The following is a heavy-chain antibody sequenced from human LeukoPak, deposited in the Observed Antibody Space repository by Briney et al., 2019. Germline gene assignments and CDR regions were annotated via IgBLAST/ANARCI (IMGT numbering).Heavy chain of an antibody. V-gene: IGHV1-2*02. CDR1: GYTFTGYY. CDR3: ARGQLWFGDYYYYMDV. J-gene: IGHJ6*03. Sequence: ASVKVSCKASGYTFTGYYMHWVRQAPGQGLEWMGWINPNSGGTNYAQKFQGRVTMTRDTSISTAYMELSRLRSEDTAVYYCARGQLWFGDYYYYMDVWGKGTTVTISS. CDR2: INPNSGGT. D-gene: IGHD3-10*01.